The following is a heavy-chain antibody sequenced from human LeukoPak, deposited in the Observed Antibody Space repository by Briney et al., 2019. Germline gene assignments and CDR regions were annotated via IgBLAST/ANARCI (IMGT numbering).Heavy chain of an antibody. CDR3: AVDFWSGYLDY. D-gene: IGHD3-3*01. J-gene: IGHJ4*02. CDR2: INPSGGST. Sequence: ASVKVSCEXSGYTFTSYYMHWVRQAPGQGLEWMGIINPSGGSTSYAQKFQGRVTMTRDTSTSTVYMELSSLRAEDTAVSYCAVDFWSGYLDYWGQGTRVTVSS. CDR1: GYTFTSYY. V-gene: IGHV1-46*03.